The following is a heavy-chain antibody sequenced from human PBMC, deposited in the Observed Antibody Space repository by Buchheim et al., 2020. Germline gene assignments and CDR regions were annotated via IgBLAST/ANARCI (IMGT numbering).Heavy chain of an antibody. Sequence: QVQLVQSGSELNKPGASVRVSCKASGYTFIGHSINWVRQAPGQGLEWMGWINTVTGKPTYAQGFTGRFVFCLDTSVNTAYLQISSLKSEDSAVYYCARDAATIRFDFWGQGSL. CDR1: GYTFIGHS. J-gene: IGHJ4*02. V-gene: IGHV7-4-1*02. CDR2: INTVTGKP. CDR3: ARDAATIRFDF. D-gene: IGHD5-24*01.